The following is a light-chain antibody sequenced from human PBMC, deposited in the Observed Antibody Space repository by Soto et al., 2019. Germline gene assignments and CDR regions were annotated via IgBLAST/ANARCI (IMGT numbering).Light chain of an antibody. V-gene: IGLV2-14*01. CDR3: SSYSISTAYL. J-gene: IGLJ1*01. CDR1: ISDVGGYDY. CDR2: EVS. Sequence: QSSLTQPASVSGSPGQSSTMSCTGTISDVGGYDYVSWYQLHPGKAPKLMVFEVSNRPSGVSYRFSGSKSGNTASLTISGLQAEDEADYFCSSYSISTAYLFGTGTKVTV.